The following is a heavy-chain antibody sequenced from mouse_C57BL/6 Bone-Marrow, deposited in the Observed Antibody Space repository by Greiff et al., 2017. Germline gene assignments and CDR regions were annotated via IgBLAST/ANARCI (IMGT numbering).Heavy chain of an antibody. CDR3: ARGSYTMDY. Sequence: VLLQQPGAELVMPGASVKLSCTASGYTFTSYWMHWVKQRPGQGLEWVGEIDPSDSYTNYNHTVKGKSTLTVDKSSSTAYMQLSSLTSEDSAVYYCARGSYTMDYWGQGTSVTVSS. V-gene: IGHV1-69*01. J-gene: IGHJ4*01. D-gene: IGHD3-1*01. CDR2: IDPSDSYT. CDR1: GYTFTSYW.